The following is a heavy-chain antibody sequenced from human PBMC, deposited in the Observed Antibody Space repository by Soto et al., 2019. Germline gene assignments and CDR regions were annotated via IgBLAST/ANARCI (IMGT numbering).Heavy chain of an antibody. CDR3: AKRRGAGGHFDY. CDR2: VSIGGST. D-gene: IGHD2-15*01. Sequence: GGSLRLSCAASGFTFSSYAMGWVRQGPGKGLEWVAVVSIGGSTHYADSVGGRFTISRDNSKNTLSLQMNSLTAEDTAVYFCAKRRGAGGHFDYWGQGALVTVSS. J-gene: IGHJ4*02. V-gene: IGHV3-23*01. CDR1: GFTFSSYA.